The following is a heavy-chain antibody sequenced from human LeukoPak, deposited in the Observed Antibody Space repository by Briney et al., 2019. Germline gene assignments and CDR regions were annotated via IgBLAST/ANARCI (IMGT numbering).Heavy chain of an antibody. CDR3: ARGGYYDSSGYTDY. Sequence: ASVKVSCKASGYTFTGYYMHWVRQAPGQGLEWMGWIYPNSGGTNYAQKFQGRVTMTRDTSISTAYMELSRLRSDDTAVYYCARGGYYDSSGYTDYWGQGTLVTVSS. CDR2: IYPNSGGT. D-gene: IGHD3-22*01. V-gene: IGHV1-2*02. J-gene: IGHJ4*02. CDR1: GYTFTGYY.